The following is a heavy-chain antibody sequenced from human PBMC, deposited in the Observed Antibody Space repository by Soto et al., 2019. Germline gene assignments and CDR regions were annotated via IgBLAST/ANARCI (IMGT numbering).Heavy chain of an antibody. V-gene: IGHV3-9*01. CDR3: AKGNFAYYYYYMDV. CDR2: ISWNSGDI. Sequence: ESGGGLVHPGRSLRLSCAASGFTFDDYAMHWVRQAPGAGLEWVSSISWNSGDIGYADSVKGRFTISRDNAKNSLYLQMNSLRAEDTALYYCAKGNFAYYYYYMDVWGKGTTVTVSS. J-gene: IGHJ6*03. CDR1: GFTFDDYA.